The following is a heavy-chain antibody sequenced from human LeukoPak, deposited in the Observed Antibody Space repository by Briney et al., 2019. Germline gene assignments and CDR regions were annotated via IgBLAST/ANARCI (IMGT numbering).Heavy chain of an antibody. CDR2: ISAYNGNT. J-gene: IGHJ4*02. CDR1: GYTFTSYG. Sequence: GASVKVSCKASGYTFTSYGISWVRQAPGQGLEWMGWISAYNGNTNYAQKLQGRVTMTTDTSTSTAYMELRSLRSDDTAVYYCARELVEWLRLGDMGGVFDYWGQGTLVTVSS. V-gene: IGHV1-18*01. CDR3: ARELVEWLRLGDMGGVFDY. D-gene: IGHD5-12*01.